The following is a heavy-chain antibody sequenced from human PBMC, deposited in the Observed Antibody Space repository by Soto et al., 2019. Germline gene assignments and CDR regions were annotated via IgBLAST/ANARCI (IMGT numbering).Heavy chain of an antibody. Sequence: GGSGKASCKASGYAVTEYYMHWARHAPGQGLEWMGWINSKSGGTNLAQTFQGRVTMTRDTSISTTHLELSRLRSDDTAVFYCAKGGDNYGEGLDYRSQRTPVP. V-gene: IGHV1-2*02. CDR3: AKGGDNYGEGLDY. CDR2: INSKSGGT. D-gene: IGHD5-12*01. CDR1: GYAVTEYY. J-gene: IGHJ4*02.